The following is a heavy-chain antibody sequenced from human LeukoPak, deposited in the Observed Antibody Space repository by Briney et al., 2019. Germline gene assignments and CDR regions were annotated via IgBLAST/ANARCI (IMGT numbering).Heavy chain of an antibody. J-gene: IGHJ4*02. D-gene: IGHD4-23*01. CDR1: GFTFSTYG. CDR2: IQAGGDEK. V-gene: IGHV3-30*02. CDR3: ARDTPGYGGDDFDY. Sequence: GRSLRLSCAASGFTFSTYGMHWVRQAPGKVLEWMTFIQAGGDEKYYAESVKGRFTVSRDNSKNTLYLQMNSLRAEDTAVYYCARDTPGYGGDDFDYWGQGALVPVSS.